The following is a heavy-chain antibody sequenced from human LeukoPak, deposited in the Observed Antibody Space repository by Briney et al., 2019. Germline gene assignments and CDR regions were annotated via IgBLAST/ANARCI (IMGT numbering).Heavy chain of an antibody. CDR3: ARVPSGGYYTDPNDAFDI. CDR2: IHTSGST. V-gene: IGHV4-61*02. Sequence: PSQTLSLTCTVSGGSISSGSYYWSWIRQPAGKGLEWIGRIHTSGSTNYNPSLKSRVTISIDTSKNQFSLRLSSVTAADTAVYYCARVPSGGYYTDPNDAFDIWGQGTMVTVSS. CDR1: GGSISSGSYY. D-gene: IGHD3-3*01. J-gene: IGHJ3*02.